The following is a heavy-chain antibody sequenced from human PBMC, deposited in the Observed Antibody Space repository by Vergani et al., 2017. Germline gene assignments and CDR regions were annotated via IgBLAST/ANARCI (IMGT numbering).Heavy chain of an antibody. D-gene: IGHD2-15*01. CDR3: VVCSGGSCPPDAFDI. CDR2: IRSKAYGGTT. V-gene: IGHV3-49*04. Sequence: EVQLVESGGGLVQPGRSLRLSCTASGFTFGDYAMSWVRQAPGKGLEWVGFIRSKAYGGTTEYAASVKGRFTISRDDSKSIAYLQMNSLKTDDTAVYYCVVCSGGSCPPDAFDIWGQGTMVTVSS. CDR1: GFTFGDYA. J-gene: IGHJ3*02.